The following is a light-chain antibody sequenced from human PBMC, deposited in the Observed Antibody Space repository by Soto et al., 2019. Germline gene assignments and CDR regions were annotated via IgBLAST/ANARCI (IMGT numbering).Light chain of an antibody. CDR3: QQANSFPLT. CDR2: AAS. V-gene: IGKV1-12*01. J-gene: IGKJ4*01. CDR1: QGISSW. Sequence: DIQITQSPASWSSCLLGIVTITCRASQGISSWLAWYQQKPGKAPKLLIYAASSLQSGVPSRFSGSGSGTDFTLTISSLQPEDFATYYCQQANSFPLTFGGGTKVDIK.